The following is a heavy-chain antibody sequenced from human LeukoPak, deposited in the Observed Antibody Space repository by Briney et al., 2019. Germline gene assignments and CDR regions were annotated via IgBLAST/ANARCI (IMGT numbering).Heavy chain of an antibody. CDR3: ARWYQYYFDY. J-gene: IGHJ4*02. CDR1: GGSISSGGYY. V-gene: IGHV4-31*03. CDR2: IYYSGTT. Sequence: SQTLSLTCTVSGGSISSGGYYWTWIRQHPGKGLEWIGYIYYSGTTYYNPSLKSRLTISVGTSKNQFSLKLSSVTAADTAVYYCARWYQYYFDYWGQGTLVTVSS. D-gene: IGHD4-23*01.